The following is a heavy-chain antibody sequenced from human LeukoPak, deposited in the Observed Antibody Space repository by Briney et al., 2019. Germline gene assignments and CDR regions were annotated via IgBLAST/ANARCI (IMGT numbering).Heavy chain of an antibody. CDR3: AREKKVVPAASSMLY. CDR2: INPNSGGT. CDR1: GYTFTGYY. D-gene: IGHD2-2*01. J-gene: IGHJ4*02. V-gene: IGHV1-2*02. Sequence: ASVKVSCKASGYTFTGYYMHWVRQAPGQGLEWMGWINPNSGGTNYAQKFQGRVTVTRDTSISTAYMELSRLRSDDTAVYYCAREKKVVPAASSMLYWGQGTLVTVSS.